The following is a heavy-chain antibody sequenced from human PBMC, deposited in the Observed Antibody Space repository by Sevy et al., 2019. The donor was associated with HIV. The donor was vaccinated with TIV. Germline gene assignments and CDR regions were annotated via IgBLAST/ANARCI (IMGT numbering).Heavy chain of an antibody. V-gene: IGHV3-23*01. CDR2: ISDTGSTT. CDR3: AKDGQFGGNPAWFEH. J-gene: IGHJ5*02. CDR1: GFTFSNYA. Sequence: GGSLRLSCAASGFTFSNYAMTWVRQAPGKGLEWVSSISDTGSTTYYAESVKGRFTFSRDNSKTTVYLQMNSLRGEDTAIYYCAKDGQFGGNPAWFEHWGQGTQVTVSS. D-gene: IGHD2-15*01.